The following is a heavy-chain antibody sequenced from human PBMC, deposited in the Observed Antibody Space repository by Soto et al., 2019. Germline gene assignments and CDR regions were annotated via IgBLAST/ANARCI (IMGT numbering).Heavy chain of an antibody. CDR2: ITGSGGSA. CDR1: GFTFSNFV. V-gene: IGHV3-23*01. Sequence: QPGGSLRLSCAASGFTFSNFVMSWVRQVPGKGLEWVSAITGSGGSAYYADSVKGRFTISRDNSKSTVFLEMSSLGAADTAVYYCAVDLGQNYYGMDVWGQGTTVTVSS. J-gene: IGHJ6*02. CDR3: AVDLGQNYYGMDV. D-gene: IGHD1-26*01.